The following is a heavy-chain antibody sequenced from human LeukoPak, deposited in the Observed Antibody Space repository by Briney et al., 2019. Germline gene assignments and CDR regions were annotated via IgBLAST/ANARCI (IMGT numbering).Heavy chain of an antibody. Sequence: PGGSLSLSCAASGLTFSSYWMTWVRQGPGKGLEWVATISPGGNRENYVDCVKGRFSISRDNAKNSLFLQMRSLRAEDTAMYYCASTFPYCSSGTCALGGQGTLVTVSS. CDR3: ASTFPYCSSGTCAL. CDR1: GLTFSSYW. CDR2: ISPGGNRE. V-gene: IGHV3-7*01. D-gene: IGHD2-15*01. J-gene: IGHJ4*02.